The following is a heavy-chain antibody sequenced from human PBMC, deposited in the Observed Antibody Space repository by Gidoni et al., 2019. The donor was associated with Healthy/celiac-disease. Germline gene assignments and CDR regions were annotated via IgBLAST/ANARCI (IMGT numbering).Heavy chain of an antibody. CDR3: ARGIGYCSGGSCYFDY. Sequence: QVQLVQSGAEVKKPGASVKVSCKASGYTFPSYYMHWVRQAPGQGLEWMGIINPSGGSTSYEQKFQGRVTMTRDTSTSTVYMELSSLRSEDTAVYYCARGIGYCSGGSCYFDYWGQGTLVTVSS. CDR2: INPSGGST. CDR1: GYTFPSYY. J-gene: IGHJ4*02. V-gene: IGHV1-46*01. D-gene: IGHD2-15*01.